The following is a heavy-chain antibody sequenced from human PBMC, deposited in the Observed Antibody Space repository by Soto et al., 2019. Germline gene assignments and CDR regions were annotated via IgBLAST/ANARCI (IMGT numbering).Heavy chain of an antibody. CDR3: AKELMVRGVIITGSVGY. J-gene: IGHJ4*02. CDR2: ISSSSSSTI. CDR1: GFTFSSYS. V-gene: IGHV3-48*02. D-gene: IGHD3-10*01. Sequence: GGSLRLSCAASGFTFSSYSMNWVRQAPGKGLEWVSYISSSSSSTIYYADSVKGRFTISRDNAKNSLYLQMNSLRDEDTAVYYCAKELMVRGVIITGSVGYWGQGTLVTVSS.